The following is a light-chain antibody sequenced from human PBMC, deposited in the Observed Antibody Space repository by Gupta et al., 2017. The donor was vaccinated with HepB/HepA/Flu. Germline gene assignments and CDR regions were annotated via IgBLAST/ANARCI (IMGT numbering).Light chain of an antibody. Sequence: SALTQPASVSGSPGQSITISCTGTSSDVGSYNLVSWYQQHPGKAPKLMIYDVSKRPSGVSNRFSGSKSGNTASLTISGLQAEDEADYYCCSYAGSSTFYFVFGGGTKLTVL. J-gene: IGLJ2*01. V-gene: IGLV2-23*02. CDR2: DVS. CDR1: SSDVGSYNL. CDR3: CSYAGSSTFYFV.